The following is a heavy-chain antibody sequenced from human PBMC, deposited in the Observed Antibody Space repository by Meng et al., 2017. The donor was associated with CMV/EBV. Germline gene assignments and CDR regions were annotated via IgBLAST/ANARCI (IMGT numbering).Heavy chain of an antibody. CDR2: ISGYNGVT. V-gene: IGHV1-18*01. D-gene: IGHD3-22*01. Sequence: QVQLVQSGPEVKKPGASVKVSCKASGYTFNTFGISWVRQAPGQGLEWMGWISGYNGVTNYAPKMQGKVTMTTDPSTSTAYLELRSLRSDDTAVYFCARDASFYYDSTGYHSAYWGQETLVTVSS. J-gene: IGHJ4*02. CDR3: ARDASFYYDSTGYHSAY. CDR1: GYTFNTFG.